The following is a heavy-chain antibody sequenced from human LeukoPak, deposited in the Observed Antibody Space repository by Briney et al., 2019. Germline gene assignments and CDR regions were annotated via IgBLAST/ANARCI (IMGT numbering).Heavy chain of an antibody. Sequence: GGSLRLSCAASGLTFSDSYMSWIRQAPGKGLEWVSYISSGGNTIKYADSVKGRFTISRDNARNSLYLQMNSLRAEDTAVYYCARALGYSYGYAVDYWGQGTLVTVSS. CDR2: ISSGGNTI. D-gene: IGHD5-18*01. V-gene: IGHV3-11*04. CDR3: ARALGYSYGYAVDY. CDR1: GLTFSDSY. J-gene: IGHJ4*02.